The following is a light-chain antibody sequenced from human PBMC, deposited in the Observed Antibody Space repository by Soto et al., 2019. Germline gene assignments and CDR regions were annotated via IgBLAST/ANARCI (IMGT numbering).Light chain of an antibody. CDR3: QLYGSSPGT. CDR1: QSVSSSY. Sequence: EIVLTQSPGTLSLSPGERATLSCRASQSVSSSYLAWDQQNPGQAPRLLIFDASSRATGIPDRFSGSGSGTDFSLTISRLEPEDFAVYYCQLYGSSPGTFGQGTKVEIK. V-gene: IGKV3-20*01. J-gene: IGKJ1*01. CDR2: DAS.